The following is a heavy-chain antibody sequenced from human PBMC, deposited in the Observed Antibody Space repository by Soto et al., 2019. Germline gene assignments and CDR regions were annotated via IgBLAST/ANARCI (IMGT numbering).Heavy chain of an antibody. Sequence: SVKVSCKASGGTFISYAISWVRQAPGQGLEWMERIIPIFGTAPYAQKFQRRVTITADESTSTAYMELSSLRSENTAVYYCASPRLPSGYDQFVYGGQGTLVTVSS. D-gene: IGHD5-12*01. V-gene: IGHV1-69*13. CDR2: IIPIFGTA. J-gene: IGHJ4*02. CDR1: GGTFISYA. CDR3: ASPRLPSGYDQFVY.